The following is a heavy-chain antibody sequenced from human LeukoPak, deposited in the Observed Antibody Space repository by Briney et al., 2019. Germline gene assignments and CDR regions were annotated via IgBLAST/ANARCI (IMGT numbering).Heavy chain of an antibody. J-gene: IGHJ4*02. CDR2: SSAGNGNT. CDR1: GYTFSSYA. D-gene: IGHD1-26*01. V-gene: IGHV1-3*02. Sequence: GASVKVSCKASGYTFSSYAMHWVRQAPGQRPEWMGRSSAGNGNTKYSQEFQGRVTITRDTSASTAYMELSSLRSEDMAVYYCAREGDQWELGYWGQGTLVTVSS. CDR3: AREGDQWELGY.